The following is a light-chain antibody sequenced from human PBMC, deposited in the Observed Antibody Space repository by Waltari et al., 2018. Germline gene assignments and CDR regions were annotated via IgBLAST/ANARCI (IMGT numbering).Light chain of an antibody. CDR1: QSVSSY. CDR3: QQRSNWPRT. J-gene: IGKJ2*01. CDR2: DAS. Sequence: EIVLTQSPATLSLSPGERATLSCRASQSVSSYLAWYQQKPGQAPRLLISDASNRATGIPARFSGSGSGTDFTLTISSLEPEDSAVYYCQQRSNWPRTFGQGTKLEIK. V-gene: IGKV3-11*01.